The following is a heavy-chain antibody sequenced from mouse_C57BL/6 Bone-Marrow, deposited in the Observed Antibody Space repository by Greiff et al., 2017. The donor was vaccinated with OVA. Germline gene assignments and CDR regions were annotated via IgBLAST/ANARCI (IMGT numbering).Heavy chain of an antibody. Sequence: QVQLQQSGAELARPGASVKLSCKASGYTFTSYGISWVKQRTGQGLEWIGEIYPRSGNTYYNEKFKGKATLTADKSSSTAYMELRSLTAEDSAVYFCARSIYYSTPCWYFDVWGTGTTVTVSS. CDR2: IYPRSGNT. J-gene: IGHJ1*03. CDR1: GYTFTSYG. CDR3: ARSIYYSTPCWYFDV. V-gene: IGHV1-81*01. D-gene: IGHD2-5*01.